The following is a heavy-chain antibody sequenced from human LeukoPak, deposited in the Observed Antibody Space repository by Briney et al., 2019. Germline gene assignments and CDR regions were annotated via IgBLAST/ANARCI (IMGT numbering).Heavy chain of an antibody. V-gene: IGHV3-74*01. CDR1: GLTFSNYA. Sequence: PGGSLRLSCAASGLTFSNYAMSWVRQAPGKGLLWVSRINNDGSSTSYADSVKGRFTISRDNAKNTLYLQMNSLRAEDTAVYYCARGVTIFDFWGQGTLVTVSS. J-gene: IGHJ4*02. CDR2: INNDGSST. D-gene: IGHD3-3*01. CDR3: ARGVTIFDF.